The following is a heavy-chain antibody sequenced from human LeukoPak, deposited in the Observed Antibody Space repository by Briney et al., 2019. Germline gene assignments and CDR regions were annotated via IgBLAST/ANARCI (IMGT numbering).Heavy chain of an antibody. V-gene: IGHV3-48*01. Sequence: GGSLRLSCAASGFTFRSYSMNWVRQAPGKGLEWVSYISSGSSTIYYADSVKGRFTISRDNAKNSLYLQMNSLRTEDTAVYYCARVYQRADYFDYWGQGTLVTVSS. CDR2: ISSGSSTI. CDR1: GFTFRSYS. J-gene: IGHJ4*02. CDR3: ARVYQRADYFDY. D-gene: IGHD2-2*02.